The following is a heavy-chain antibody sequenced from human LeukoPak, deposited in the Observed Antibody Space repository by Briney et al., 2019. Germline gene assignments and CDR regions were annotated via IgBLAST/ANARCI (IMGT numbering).Heavy chain of an antibody. CDR3: ARDYYGSGSYLLTPAGDY. Sequence: PGGSLRLSCAASGFTFSSYAMSWIRQAPGKGLEWVSYISSSGSTIYYADSVKGRFTISRDNAKNSLYLQMNSLRAEDTAVYYCARDYYGSGSYLLTPAGDYWGQGTLVTVSS. CDR1: GFTFSSYA. D-gene: IGHD3-10*01. J-gene: IGHJ4*02. CDR2: ISSSGSTI. V-gene: IGHV3-11*04.